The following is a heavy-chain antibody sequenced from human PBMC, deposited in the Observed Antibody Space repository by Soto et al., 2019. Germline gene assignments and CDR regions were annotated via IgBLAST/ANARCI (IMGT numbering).Heavy chain of an antibody. CDR1: GFSLATYT. CDR2: INGRSNYK. J-gene: IGHJ4*02. D-gene: IGHD1-26*01. Sequence: GGSLRRSCFASGFSLATYTRNWVLQAPGTGLEWVSSINGRSNYKYYSDSVKGRFTVSRDNAQNSLFLQMSRLGPEDTAVYYCVREDGVVGASSAFDSWGQGTLVTVSS. V-gene: IGHV3-21*01. CDR3: VREDGVVGASSAFDS.